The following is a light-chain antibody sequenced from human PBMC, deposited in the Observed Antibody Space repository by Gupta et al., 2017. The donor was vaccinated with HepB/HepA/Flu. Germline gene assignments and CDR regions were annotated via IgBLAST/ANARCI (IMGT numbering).Light chain of an antibody. Sequence: QSALTQPRSVSGSPGQSVTISCAGSSNDVGNYKYVSWYQQHPGKAPQLMIYEVNKRPSGVLDRFSGSKSGNTASLTISGLQAEDETDYYCCSYAGSYTYVFGTGTKVTVL. CDR3: CSYAGSYTYV. V-gene: IGLV2-11*01. J-gene: IGLJ1*01. CDR1: SNDVGNYKY. CDR2: EVN.